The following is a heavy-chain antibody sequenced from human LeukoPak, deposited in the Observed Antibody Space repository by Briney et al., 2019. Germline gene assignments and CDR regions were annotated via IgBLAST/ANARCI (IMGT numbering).Heavy chain of an antibody. CDR1: GFPFSSYW. J-gene: IGHJ5*02. Sequence: GGSLRLSCAASGFPFSSYWMSWVRQAPGKGLEWVANIKQDGSEKYYVDSVKGRFTIYKDNAKNSLYLQMNSLRAEDTAVYYCARGRAVAGLKFDPWGQGTLVTVSS. CDR2: IKQDGSEK. CDR3: ARGRAVAGLKFDP. D-gene: IGHD6-19*01. V-gene: IGHV3-7*01.